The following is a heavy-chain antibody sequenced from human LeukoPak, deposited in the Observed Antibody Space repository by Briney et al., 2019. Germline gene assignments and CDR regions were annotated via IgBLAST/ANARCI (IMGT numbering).Heavy chain of an antibody. Sequence: ASVKVSCKASGGTFNNYAINWVRQAPGQGLEWVGRLIPLFGTPNYAQKFQGKVTITADESTSTFYMDLSGLRSEDTAVYYCAHATQRLPTIMIVAFDIWGQGTRVTVSS. CDR1: GGTFNNYA. V-gene: IGHV1-69*15. J-gene: IGHJ3*02. CDR3: AHATQRLPTIMIVAFDI. D-gene: IGHD3-16*01. CDR2: LIPLFGTP.